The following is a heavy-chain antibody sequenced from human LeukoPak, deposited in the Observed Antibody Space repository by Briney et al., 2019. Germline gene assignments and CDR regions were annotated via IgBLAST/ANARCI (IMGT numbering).Heavy chain of an antibody. D-gene: IGHD1-26*01. CDR3: ARGPISGSYYVLLDY. J-gene: IGHJ4*02. V-gene: IGHV1-8*01. Sequence: ASVKVSCKASGYTFTSYDINWARQATGQGLEWMGWMNPNSGNTGYAQKFQGRVTMTRNTSISTAYMELSSLRSEDTAVYYCARGPISGSYYVLLDYWGQGTLVTVSS. CDR1: GYTFTSYD. CDR2: MNPNSGNT.